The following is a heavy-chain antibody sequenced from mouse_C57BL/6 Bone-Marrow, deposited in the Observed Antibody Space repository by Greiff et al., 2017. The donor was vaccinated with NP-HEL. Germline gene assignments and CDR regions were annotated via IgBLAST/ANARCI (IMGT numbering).Heavy chain of an antibody. D-gene: IGHD2-12*01. CDR2: IDPENGDT. CDR1: GFNIKDDY. V-gene: IGHV14-4*01. Sequence: EVKLQESGAELVRPGASVKLSCTASGFNIKDDYMHWVKQRPEQGLEWIGWIDPENGDTEYASKFQGKATITADTSSNTAYLQLSSLTSEDTAVYYCTSTLLQFPYYFDYWGQGTTLTVSS. J-gene: IGHJ2*01. CDR3: TSTLLQFPYYFDY.